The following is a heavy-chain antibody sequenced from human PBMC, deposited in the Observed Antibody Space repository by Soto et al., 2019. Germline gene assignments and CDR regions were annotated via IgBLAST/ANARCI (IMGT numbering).Heavy chain of an antibody. D-gene: IGHD3-10*01. CDR2: IRYDGTNK. V-gene: IGHV3-33*03. CDR1: GCTCTSHS. Sequence: PGGSLRLSCVESGCTCTSHSMNLIRQAPGKGLEWVANIRYDGTNKYYADSVKGRFTISRGNAKNSLYLQMNSLRAEDTAVYYCAKDSKKLTGIDYWCQVTLVTVSS. J-gene: IGHJ4*02. CDR3: AKDSKKLTGIDY.